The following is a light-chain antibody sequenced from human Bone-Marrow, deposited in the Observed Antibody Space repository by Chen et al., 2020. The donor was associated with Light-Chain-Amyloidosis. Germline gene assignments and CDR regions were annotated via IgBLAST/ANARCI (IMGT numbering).Light chain of an antibody. Sequence: SYELTQPPSVSVSPGQTAGIPCSGDDLPTKYAYWYQQKPGQAPVLVIHRDTERPSGISERFSGSSSGTTATLTISGVQAEDEADYHCQSADSSGTYEVIFGGGTKLTV. CDR3: QSADSSGTYEVI. CDR1: DLPTKY. CDR2: RDT. J-gene: IGLJ2*01. V-gene: IGLV3-25*03.